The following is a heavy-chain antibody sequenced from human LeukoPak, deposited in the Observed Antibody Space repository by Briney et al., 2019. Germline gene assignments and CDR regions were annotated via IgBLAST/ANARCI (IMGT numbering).Heavy chain of an antibody. Sequence: GGSLRLSCAASGFTISAYSMNWVRQAPEKGLEWVSYIGSSSSPIYYADSVKGRFTISRDNAKNSLYLQMDSLRAEDTAVYYCARDQAYSFDYWGQGTLVTVSS. CDR3: ARDQAYSFDY. V-gene: IGHV3-48*01. J-gene: IGHJ4*02. CDR1: GFTISAYS. D-gene: IGHD4-11*01. CDR2: IGSSSSPI.